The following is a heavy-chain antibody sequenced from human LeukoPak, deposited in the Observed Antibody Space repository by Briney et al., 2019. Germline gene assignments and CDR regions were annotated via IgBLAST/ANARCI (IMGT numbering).Heavy chain of an antibody. CDR2: ISSSSSYI. Sequence: PGGSLRLSCAASGFTFSSYSMNWVRQAPGKGLEWVSSISSSSSYIYYADPVKGRFTISRDNAKNSLYLQRNSLRAEDTAVYYCARAGGSPPGVWGKGTTVTVSS. CDR3: ARAGGSPPGV. V-gene: IGHV3-21*01. CDR1: GFTFSSYS. D-gene: IGHD4-23*01. J-gene: IGHJ6*04.